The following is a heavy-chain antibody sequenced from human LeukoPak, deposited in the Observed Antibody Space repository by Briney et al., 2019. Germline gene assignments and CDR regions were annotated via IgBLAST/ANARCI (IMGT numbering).Heavy chain of an antibody. CDR2: ISSSGSI. D-gene: IGHD1-14*01. CDR1: GGSIGYNY. Sequence: SETLSLTCTVSGGSIGYNYWNWIRQSPERGLEWIGYISSSGSIDYTPSLRSRVTMSLDMSKNHLSLNLRSVSAADTAIYYCAGYDHTNYLAYWGQGILVTVSS. V-gene: IGHV4-59*13. CDR3: AGYDHTNYLAY. J-gene: IGHJ4*02.